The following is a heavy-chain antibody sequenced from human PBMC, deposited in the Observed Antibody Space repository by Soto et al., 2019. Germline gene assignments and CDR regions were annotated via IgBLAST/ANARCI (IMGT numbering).Heavy chain of an antibody. Sequence: KASETLSLTCTDSGDSIISSDFYWGWVRQPPGKGLEWIGSIFYLGSSYYNPSLKSRVTMSVDTSKNQFSLRLRSVTAADTALYFCARHSLALRKNNWFDPWGQGIMVTVS. CDR2: IFYLGSS. CDR3: ARHSLALRKNNWFDP. D-gene: IGHD3-3*02. V-gene: IGHV4-39*01. CDR1: GDSIISSDFY. J-gene: IGHJ5*02.